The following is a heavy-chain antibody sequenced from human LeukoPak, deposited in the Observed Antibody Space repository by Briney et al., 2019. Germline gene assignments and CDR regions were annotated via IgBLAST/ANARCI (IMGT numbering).Heavy chain of an antibody. V-gene: IGHV3-33*08. D-gene: IGHD3-10*01. J-gene: IGHJ6*02. Sequence: PGGSLRLSCAASGFTFSSYGMHWVRQAPGKGLEWVAVIWYDGSNKYYADSVKGRFTISRDNSKNTLYLQMNSLRAEDTAVYYCARDRSDRQLRHYYYYGMDVWGQGTTVTVSS. CDR2: IWYDGSNK. CDR1: GFTFSSYG. CDR3: ARDRSDRQLRHYYYYGMDV.